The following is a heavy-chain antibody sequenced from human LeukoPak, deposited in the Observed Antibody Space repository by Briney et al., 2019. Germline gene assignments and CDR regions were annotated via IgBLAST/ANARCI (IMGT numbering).Heavy chain of an antibody. D-gene: IGHD4/OR15-4a*01. J-gene: IGHJ4*02. CDR3: ARDLDYGEKSEDY. CDR2: INLSGGST. CDR1: GFTFINYY. Sequence: ASGKVSCKASGFTFINYYMHWVRQAPGQGLEWLGIINLSGGSTHYPQKFQDRVTMTRDTSTSTVYMELSSLRSEDTAVYYCARDLDYGEKSEDYWGQGTLVTVSS. V-gene: IGHV1-46*01.